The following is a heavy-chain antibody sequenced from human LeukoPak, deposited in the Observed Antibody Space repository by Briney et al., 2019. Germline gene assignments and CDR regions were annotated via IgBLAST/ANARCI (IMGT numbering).Heavy chain of an antibody. CDR3: ARSEYSSSSSYYYGMDV. V-gene: IGHV3-53*04. Sequence: GGSLRLSCAASGFTVTSNYMSWVRQAPGTGLEWVSVIYSGGSTYYADSVKGRFTISRHNSKNTLYLQMNSLRAEDTAVYYCARSEYSSSSSYYYGMDVWGQGTTVTVSS. D-gene: IGHD6-6*01. CDR1: GFTVTSNY. J-gene: IGHJ6*02. CDR2: IYSGGST.